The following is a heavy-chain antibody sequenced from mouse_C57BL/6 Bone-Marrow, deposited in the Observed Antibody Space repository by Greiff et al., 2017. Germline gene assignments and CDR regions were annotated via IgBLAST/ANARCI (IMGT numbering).Heavy chain of an antibody. CDR1: EYEFPSHD. J-gene: IGHJ1*03. V-gene: IGHV5-2*01. D-gene: IGHD1-1*01. Sequence: DVMLVESGGGLVQPGESLKLSCESNEYEFPSHDMSWVRRTPEKRLELVAAINSDGGSTSYPDTMERRFIISRANTKKALYLLMSSLRSEYTALYYCTRATVPYWYFDVWGTGTTVTVSS. CDR2: INSDGGST. CDR3: TRATVPYWYFDV.